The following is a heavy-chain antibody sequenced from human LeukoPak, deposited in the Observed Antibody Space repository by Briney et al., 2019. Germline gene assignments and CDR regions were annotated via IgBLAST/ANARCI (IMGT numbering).Heavy chain of an antibody. CDR1: GYTFFTYG. CDR2: INTNNGDT. CDR3: ARDAMGFRLTVDY. J-gene: IGHJ4*01. D-gene: IGHD1-26*01. Sequence: ASVKVSCKTSGYTFFTYGISWVRQAPGQGLEWMGWINTNNGDTNYAENFQGRVTMTTDTSTSTAYMEMRSLRLDDTAVYYCARDAMGFRLTVDYWGHGTPVTVSS. V-gene: IGHV1-18*01.